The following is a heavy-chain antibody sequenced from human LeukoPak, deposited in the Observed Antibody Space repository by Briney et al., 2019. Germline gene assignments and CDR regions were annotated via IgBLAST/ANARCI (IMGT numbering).Heavy chain of an antibody. CDR2: SYSSGNT. Sequence: SETLSLTCTVSGDSISSGNFYYSWVRQTAGKGLEWIGRSYSSGNTAYNPSLKSRVTISVDASKNQFSLILTSVTAADTAVYYCARHITVTYDAFDLWGRGTMVTVSS. CDR3: ARHITVTYDAFDL. J-gene: IGHJ3*01. D-gene: IGHD6-19*01. V-gene: IGHV4-61*02. CDR1: GDSISSGNFY.